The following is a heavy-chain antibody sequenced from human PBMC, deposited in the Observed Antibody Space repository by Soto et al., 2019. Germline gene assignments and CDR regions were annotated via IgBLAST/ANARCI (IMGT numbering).Heavy chain of an antibody. CDR1: GYTFTNND. J-gene: IGHJ5*02. V-gene: IGHV1-8*01. D-gene: IGHD6-6*01. Sequence: ASVKVSCKASGYTFTNNDINWVRQAPGQGLEWIGWRNTNTNTTDSAEVLEGRVSLTWAPSSSTAYMQLNSLKIDDTAVYYCAREVVETSSLWLDPWGQGTLVTVSS. CDR3: AREVVETSSLWLDP. CDR2: RNTNTNTT.